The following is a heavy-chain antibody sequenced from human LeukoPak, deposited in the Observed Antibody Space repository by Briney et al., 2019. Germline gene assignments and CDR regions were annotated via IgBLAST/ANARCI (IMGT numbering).Heavy chain of an antibody. V-gene: IGHV1-18*01. J-gene: IGHJ4*02. CDR1: GYTFTSYG. Sequence: ASVKVSCKASGYTFTSYGISWVRQAPGQGLEWMGWISVYNGNTKYAQNLQGRVTMTTDTSTTTAYMELRSLRSDDTAVYYCAKDRDERGALVPRGDYWGQGTLVTVSS. CDR2: ISVYNGNT. CDR3: AKDRDERGALVPRGDY. D-gene: IGHD1-1*01.